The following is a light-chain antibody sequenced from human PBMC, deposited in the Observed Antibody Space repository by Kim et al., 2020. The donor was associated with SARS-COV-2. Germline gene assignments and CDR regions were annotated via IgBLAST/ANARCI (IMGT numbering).Light chain of an antibody. Sequence: PGERATRSCRASQSVGANLDWYQQKPGQTPSVLMYDVSTRATGVPARFSGSGSGTEFTLNISSLQSEDFAFYYCHQRDKWPLTFGGGTKVDIK. CDR3: HQRDKWPLT. CDR1: QSVGAN. V-gene: IGKV3-15*01. CDR2: DVS. J-gene: IGKJ4*01.